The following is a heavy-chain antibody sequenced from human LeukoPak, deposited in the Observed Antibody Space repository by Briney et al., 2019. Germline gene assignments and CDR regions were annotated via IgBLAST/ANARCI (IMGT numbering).Heavy chain of an antibody. CDR2: IFPGDSA. D-gene: IGHD1/OR15-1a*01. V-gene: IGHV5-51*01. J-gene: IGHJ4*02. CDR1: EYSFTTHW. Sequence: GESLQISCQGSEYSFTTHWIGWVRQMPGKGLDWMGIIFPGDSATYSPSFQGQVTISADNSTSTAYLQWNSLKASDTAIYYCATSESQTRFDYWGQGTLVTVSS. CDR3: ATSESQTRFDY.